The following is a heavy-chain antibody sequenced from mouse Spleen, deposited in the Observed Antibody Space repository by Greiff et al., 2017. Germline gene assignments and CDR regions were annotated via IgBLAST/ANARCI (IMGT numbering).Heavy chain of an antibody. Sequence: VQLQQSGAELVRPGASVKLSCTASGFNIKDDYMHWVKQRPEQGLEWIGWIDPENGDTEYASKFQGKATITADTSSNTAYLQLSSLTSEDTAVYYCTKDYSNYERYFDVWGAGTTVTVSS. CDR3: TKDYSNYERYFDV. D-gene: IGHD2-5*01. V-gene: IGHV14-4*01. CDR1: GFNIKDDY. CDR2: IDPENGDT. J-gene: IGHJ1*01.